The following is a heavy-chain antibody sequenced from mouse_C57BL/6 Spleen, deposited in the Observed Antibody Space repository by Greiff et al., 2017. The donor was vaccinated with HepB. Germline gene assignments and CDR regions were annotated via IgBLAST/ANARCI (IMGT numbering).Heavy chain of an antibody. Sequence: VQLQQSGAELVKPGASVKLSCTASGFNIKDDYMHWVKQRTEQGLEWIGWIDPEDGETKYAPKFQGKATITADTSSNTAYLQLISLTSEDTAVYYFTRSRGTVAFDYWGPVASVSVSS. CDR1: GFNIKDDY. CDR3: TRSRGTVAFDY. D-gene: IGHD1-1*02. J-gene: IGHJ4*01. CDR2: IDPEDGET. V-gene: IGHV14-2*01.